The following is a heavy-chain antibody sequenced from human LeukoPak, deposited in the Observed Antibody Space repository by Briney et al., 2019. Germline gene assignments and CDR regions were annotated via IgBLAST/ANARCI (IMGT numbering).Heavy chain of an antibody. Sequence: GGSLRLSCAASGLRFSDYYVSWIRQAPGKGLQWVSYISSGGDIMHYADSVKGRFTSSRDNAKNSLYLQMNSLRAEDTAVYYCARRGSGYTEPIDYWGQGTLVTVSS. CDR1: GLRFSDYY. J-gene: IGHJ4*02. CDR2: ISSGGDIM. V-gene: IGHV3-11*04. CDR3: ARRGSGYTEPIDY. D-gene: IGHD5-12*01.